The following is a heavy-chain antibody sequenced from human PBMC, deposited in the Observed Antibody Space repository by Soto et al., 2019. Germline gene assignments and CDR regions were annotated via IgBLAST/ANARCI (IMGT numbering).Heavy chain of an antibody. D-gene: IGHD3-10*01. J-gene: IGHJ5*02. V-gene: IGHV4-59*01. CDR2: IYYSGST. Sequence: PSETLSLTCTVSGGSISSYYWSWIRQPPGKGLEWIGYIYYSGSTNYNPSLKSRVTISVDTSKNQFSLKLSSVTAADTAVYYCARDRTTMVRGWFDPWGQGTLVTVSS. CDR1: GGSISSYY. CDR3: ARDRTTMVRGWFDP.